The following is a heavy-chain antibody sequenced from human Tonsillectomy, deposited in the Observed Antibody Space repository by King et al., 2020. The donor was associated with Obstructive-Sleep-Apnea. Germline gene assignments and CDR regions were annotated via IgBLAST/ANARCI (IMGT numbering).Heavy chain of an antibody. CDR2: IKSKNDGGNI. D-gene: IGHD3-10*01. V-gene: IGHV3-15*01. CDR1: GFTFSKTW. Sequence: VQLVESGGGLVKPGGSLRLSCEASGFTFSKTWMGWVRQAPGKGLEWIGRIKSKNDGGNIDYAAPVKGRLIISRDDSESTVYLQMNSLKTEDTAVYYCTTDPRDWGQGTLVTVSA. CDR3: TTDPRD. J-gene: IGHJ4*02.